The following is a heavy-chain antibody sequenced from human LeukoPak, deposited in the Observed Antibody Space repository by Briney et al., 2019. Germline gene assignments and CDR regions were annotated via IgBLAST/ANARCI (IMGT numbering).Heavy chain of an antibody. CDR1: GFTFSSYA. J-gene: IGHJ4*02. CDR2: ISSNGGST. CDR3: ARTLSSTVAMYYFDY. Sequence: GGSLRLSCAASGFTFSSYAMHWVRQAPGKGLEYVSAISSNGGSTYYANSVKGRFTISRDNSKNTLYLQMGSLRAEDMAVYYCARTLSSTVAMYYFDYWGQGTLVTVSS. D-gene: IGHD4-23*01. V-gene: IGHV3-64*01.